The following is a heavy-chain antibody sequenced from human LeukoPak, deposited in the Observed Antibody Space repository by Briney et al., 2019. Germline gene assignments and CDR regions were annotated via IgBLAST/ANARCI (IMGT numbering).Heavy chain of an antibody. V-gene: IGHV4-59*04. J-gene: IGHJ3*02. Sequence: SETLSLTCTVSGGSISSYYWSWIRQPPGKGLEWIGYIYHSGSTYYNPSLKSRVTISVDTSKNQFSLKLSSVTAADTAVYYCAQSFGSPGAFDIWGQGTMVTVSS. CDR2: IYHSGST. CDR3: AQSFGSPGAFDI. CDR1: GGSISSYY. D-gene: IGHD3-10*01.